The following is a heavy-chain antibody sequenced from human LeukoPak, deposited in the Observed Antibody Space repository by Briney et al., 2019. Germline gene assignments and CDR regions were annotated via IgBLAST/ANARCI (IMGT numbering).Heavy chain of an antibody. CDR1: GFTFSRHG. CDR3: ARDSPTDWFFDL. V-gene: IGHV3-33*01. D-gene: IGHD4-17*01. CDR2: IRYDGSQK. Sequence: GGSLRLSCVASGFTFSRHGMHWVRQAQGKGPEWVAVIRYDGSQKYYGDSVKGRFTISRDNSKNTLYLQMNSLRAEDTAVYYCARDSPTDWFFDLWGRGTLVTVSP. J-gene: IGHJ2*01.